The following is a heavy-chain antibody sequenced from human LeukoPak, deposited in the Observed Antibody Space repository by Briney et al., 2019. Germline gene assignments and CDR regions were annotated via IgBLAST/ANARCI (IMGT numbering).Heavy chain of an antibody. V-gene: IGHV1-2*02. CDR1: GYTFNTYC. J-gene: IGHJ4*02. D-gene: IGHD3-10*01. CDR3: ARDRLNYYGSGKFDY. Sequence: GASVKVSCKASGYTFNTYCMNWVRQAPGQGLEWMGWINPHSGGTNSAQKFQGRVTMTRDTSISTVYMELSGLRYDDTAVYYCARDRLNYYGSGKFDYWGQGTLVTVSS. CDR2: INPHSGGT.